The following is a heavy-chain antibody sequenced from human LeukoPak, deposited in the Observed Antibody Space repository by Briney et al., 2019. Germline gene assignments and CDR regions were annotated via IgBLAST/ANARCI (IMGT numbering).Heavy chain of an antibody. Sequence: ASVKVSCKASGYTFTSYYMHWVRQAPGQGLEWMGIINPSGGSTSYAQKFQGRVTMTRDTFTSTVYMELSSLRSEDTAVYYCARDIVVVPAANLGGGVYYYYGMDVWGKGTTVTVSS. D-gene: IGHD2-2*01. CDR2: INPSGGST. J-gene: IGHJ6*04. V-gene: IGHV1-46*01. CDR1: GYTFTSYY. CDR3: ARDIVVVPAANLGGGVYYYYGMDV.